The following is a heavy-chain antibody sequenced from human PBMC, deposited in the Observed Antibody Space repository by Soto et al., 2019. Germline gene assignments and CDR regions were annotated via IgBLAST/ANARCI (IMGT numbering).Heavy chain of an antibody. CDR2: ISYDGSNK. Sequence: QVQLVESGGGVVQPGRSLRLSCAASGFTFSSYGMHWVRQAPGKGLEWVAVISYDGSNKYYADSVKGRFTISRDNSKNTLYLQMNSLRAEDTAVYYCAKDASDIVVVVAATGGWCDPWGQGTLVTVSS. V-gene: IGHV3-30*18. J-gene: IGHJ5*02. CDR1: GFTFSSYG. CDR3: AKDASDIVVVVAATGGWCDP. D-gene: IGHD2-15*01.